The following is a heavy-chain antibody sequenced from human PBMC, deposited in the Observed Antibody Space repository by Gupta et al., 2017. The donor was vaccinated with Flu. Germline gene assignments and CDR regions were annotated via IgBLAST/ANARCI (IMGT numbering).Heavy chain of an antibody. Sequence: EVQLLESGGGLVQPGGSLRLSCAASGFTFSSYAMSWVRQAPGKGLEWVSAISGSGGSTYYADSVKGRFTISRDNSKNTLYLQMNSLRAEDTAVYYCAKSLPIVPYYYYYGMDVWGQGTTVTVSS. CDR2: ISGSGGST. CDR1: GFTFSSYA. V-gene: IGHV3-23*01. CDR3: AKSLPIVPYYYYYGMDV. J-gene: IGHJ6*02. D-gene: IGHD2-2*01.